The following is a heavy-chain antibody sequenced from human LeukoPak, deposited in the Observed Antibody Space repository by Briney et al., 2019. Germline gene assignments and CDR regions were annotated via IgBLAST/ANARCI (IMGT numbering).Heavy chain of an antibody. CDR1: GFTFSSYA. J-gene: IGHJ6*03. CDR2: ISGSGGST. Sequence: GGSLRLSCAASGFTFSSYAMSWVRQAPGKGLEWVSAISGSGGSTYYADSVKGRFTISRDNSKNTLYLQMNSLRAEDTAVYYCAKDPSDQITIFGVPDYMDAWGKGTTVTVSS. CDR3: AKDPSDQITIFGVPDYMDA. V-gene: IGHV3-23*01. D-gene: IGHD3-3*01.